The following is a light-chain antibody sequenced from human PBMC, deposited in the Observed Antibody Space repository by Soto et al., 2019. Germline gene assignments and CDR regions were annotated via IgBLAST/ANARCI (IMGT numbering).Light chain of an antibody. Sequence: QSALTQPASVSGSPGQSITISCTGTSRDIGNYNFVSWYQQHPGKAPRLMIYEVNNRPSGVSNRFSGSKSGNTASLTISGLQAEDEADYYCSSYTTRSTVVFGGGTQLTVL. J-gene: IGLJ2*01. V-gene: IGLV2-14*01. CDR2: EVN. CDR1: SRDIGNYNF. CDR3: SSYTTRSTVV.